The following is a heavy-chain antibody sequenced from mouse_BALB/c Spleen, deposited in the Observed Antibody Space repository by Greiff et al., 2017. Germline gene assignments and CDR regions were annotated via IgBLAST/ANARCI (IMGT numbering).Heavy chain of an antibody. CDR3: ARHYNYYGHYYAMDY. Sequence: EVKLVESGGGLVKLGGSLKLSCAASGFTFSSYYMSWVRQTPEKRLELVAAINSNGGSTYYPDTVKGRFTISRDNAKNTLYLQMSSLKSEDTALYYCARHYNYYGHYYAMDYWGQGTSVTVSS. CDR2: INSNGGST. CDR1: GFTFSSYY. J-gene: IGHJ4*01. D-gene: IGHD2-1*01. V-gene: IGHV5-6-2*01.